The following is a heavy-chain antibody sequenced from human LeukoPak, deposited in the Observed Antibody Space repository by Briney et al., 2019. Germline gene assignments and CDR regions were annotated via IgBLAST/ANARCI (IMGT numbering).Heavy chain of an antibody. D-gene: IGHD2/OR15-2a*01. V-gene: IGHV1-2*02. CDR1: GYTFTAHY. J-gene: IGHJ3*02. CDR3: ARDFYYNSQGAFDI. Sequence: ASVTVSCKASGYTFTAHYMHWVRQAPGQGLEWMGWINPYNGDTNYTQKFQGRVTMTRDTSVSTVYMELSRLRSDDTAVYYCARDFYYNSQGAFDIWGQGTMVTVSS. CDR2: INPYNGDT.